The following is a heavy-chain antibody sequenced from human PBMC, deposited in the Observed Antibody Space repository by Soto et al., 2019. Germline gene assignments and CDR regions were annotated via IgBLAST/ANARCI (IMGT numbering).Heavy chain of an antibody. V-gene: IGHV4-34*01. Sequence: SETLSLTCAVYGGSFSGYYWSWIRQPPGKGLEWIGEINHSGSTNYNPSLKSRVTISVDTSKNQFSLKLSSVTAADTAVYYYARAAPRYCSGGSCYSGRDDWGQGTLVTVSS. J-gene: IGHJ4*02. CDR3: ARAAPRYCSGGSCYSGRDD. CDR1: GGSFSGYY. D-gene: IGHD2-15*01. CDR2: INHSGST.